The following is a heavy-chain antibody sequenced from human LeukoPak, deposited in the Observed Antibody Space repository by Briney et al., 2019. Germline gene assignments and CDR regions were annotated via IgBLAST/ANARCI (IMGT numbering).Heavy chain of an antibody. V-gene: IGHV3-21*01. CDR2: ISSSSSYI. CDR3: ARDINWGSWDY. CDR1: GFTFSSYS. Sequence: GGSLRLSCAASGFTFSSYSMNWVRQAPGKGLEWVSSISSSSSYIYYADSVKGRFTISRNNAKNSLYLQMNSLRAEDTAVYYCARDINWGSWDYWGQGTLVTVSS. D-gene: IGHD7-27*01. J-gene: IGHJ4*02.